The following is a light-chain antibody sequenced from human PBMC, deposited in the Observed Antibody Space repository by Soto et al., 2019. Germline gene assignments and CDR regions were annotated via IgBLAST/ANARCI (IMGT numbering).Light chain of an antibody. J-gene: IGKJ1*01. CDR1: QSVSNNY. Sequence: EIVLTQSPGTLSLSPGERATLSCRASQSVSNNYLTWYQQKPGQAPRLLIYGASSRATGIPDRFSGYGSGTDFTLTISRLEPEDFAVYYCLQYGSSPRTFGKGTKVDIK. V-gene: IGKV3-20*01. CDR3: LQYGSSPRT. CDR2: GAS.